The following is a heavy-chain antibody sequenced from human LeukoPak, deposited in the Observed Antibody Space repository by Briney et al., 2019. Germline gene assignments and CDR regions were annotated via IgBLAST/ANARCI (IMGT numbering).Heavy chain of an antibody. CDR3: ARGHDSSGYLGY. J-gene: IGHJ4*02. D-gene: IGHD3-22*01. CDR2: ISHDVKTT. CDR1: GFSFSSYG. Sequence: GGSLRLSCAASGFSFSSYGMHWVRQAPGKGLEWVAVISHDVKTTYYADSAKGRFTISRDNSRNTVYLQMNSLRAEDTAVYYCARGHDSSGYLGYWGQGTLVTVSS. V-gene: IGHV3-30*19.